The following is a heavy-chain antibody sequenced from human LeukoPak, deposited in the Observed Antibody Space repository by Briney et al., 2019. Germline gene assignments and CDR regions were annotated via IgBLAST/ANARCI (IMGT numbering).Heavy chain of an antibody. J-gene: IGHJ5*02. CDR1: GASISSGNTY. CDR3: ARERGNYCDRSGCRAGWFDP. V-gene: IGHV4-31*03. D-gene: IGHD3-22*01. CDR2: IYYSGST. Sequence: PSETLSLTCTVSGASISSGNTYWSWIRQHPGKGLEWIGYIYYSGSTLYTPSLESRLTMSVDTSRNQFSLHLTSVTAADTAVYYCARERGNYCDRSGCRAGWFDPWGQGTLVTVSS.